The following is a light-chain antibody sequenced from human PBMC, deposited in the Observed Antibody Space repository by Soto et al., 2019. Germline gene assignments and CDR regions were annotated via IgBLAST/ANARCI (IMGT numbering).Light chain of an antibody. V-gene: IGKV3-11*01. CDR3: QHRSNWPLT. J-gene: IGKJ4*01. Sequence: ESVLTPAAAAPSLSPGERATLSCRASQSVSSFLAWYQQKPGQAPRLLIYDASNRATGIPARFSGSGSGTDFTLTISSLEPEDFAVYYCQHRSNWPLTFGGGTKVDIK. CDR1: QSVSSF. CDR2: DAS.